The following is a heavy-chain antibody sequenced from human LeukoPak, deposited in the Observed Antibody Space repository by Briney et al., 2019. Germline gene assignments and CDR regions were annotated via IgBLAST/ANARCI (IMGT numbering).Heavy chain of an antibody. CDR1: GFTFSSYA. Sequence: TGGSLTLSCAASGFTFSSYAMSWLRQAPGKGLEWVSTISSSGASTWYADSVKGRFTISRDNSKNTLYLQMNSLRAEDTAVYYCAKVPNSGWIFDYWGQGTLVTVSS. CDR3: AKVPNSGWIFDY. V-gene: IGHV3-23*01. D-gene: IGHD6-19*01. J-gene: IGHJ4*02. CDR2: ISSSGAST.